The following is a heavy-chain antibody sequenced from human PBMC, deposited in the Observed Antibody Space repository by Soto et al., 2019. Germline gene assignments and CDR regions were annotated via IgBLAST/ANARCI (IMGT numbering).Heavy chain of an antibody. CDR3: ARDPFYYYGPLRDY. J-gene: IGHJ4*02. CDR1: GFTFSSYW. CDR2: IKQDGSEK. D-gene: IGHD3-10*01. Sequence: GGSLSLSCAASGFTFSSYWMSWVRQAPGKGLEWVANIKQDGSEKYYVDSVKGRFTISRDNAKNSLYLQMNSLRAEDTAVYYCARDPFYYYGPLRDYWGQGTLVTVSS. V-gene: IGHV3-7*03.